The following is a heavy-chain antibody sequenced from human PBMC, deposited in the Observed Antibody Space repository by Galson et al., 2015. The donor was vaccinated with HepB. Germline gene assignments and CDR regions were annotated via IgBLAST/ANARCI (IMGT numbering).Heavy chain of an antibody. CDR2: IKSYSDGGRV. V-gene: IGHV3-15*07. D-gene: IGHD1/OR15-1a*01. J-gene: IGHJ3*01. CDR3: ARDRLTNWNNGDAFDV. CDR1: GFSFSDVY. Sequence: SLRLSCAGSGFSFSDVYMNWVRQAPGKGLEWVGRIKSYSDGGRVDYAAPVRGRFTISRDDSKSTVYLQMDSLKMEDTAMYYCARDRLTNWNNGDAFDVWGKGKMVTVSS.